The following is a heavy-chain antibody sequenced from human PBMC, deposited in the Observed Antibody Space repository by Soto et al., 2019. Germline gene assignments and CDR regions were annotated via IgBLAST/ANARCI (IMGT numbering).Heavy chain of an antibody. Sequence: GGSLRLSCAASGFTFSSYAMSWVRQAPGKGLEWVSAISGSGGSTYYADSVKGRFTISRDNSKNTLYLQMNSLRAEDTAVYYCARLSITMVRGVISLDYWGQGTLVTGSS. V-gene: IGHV3-23*01. J-gene: IGHJ4*02. CDR2: ISGSGGST. CDR1: GFTFSSYA. D-gene: IGHD3-10*01. CDR3: ARLSITMVRGVISLDY.